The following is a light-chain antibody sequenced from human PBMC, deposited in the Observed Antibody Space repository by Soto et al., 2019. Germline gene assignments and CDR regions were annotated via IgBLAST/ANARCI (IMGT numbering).Light chain of an antibody. CDR3: QQYAGSPWT. J-gene: IGKJ1*01. CDR1: QSVGSSY. V-gene: IGKV3-20*01. Sequence: EVVLKLSPGTLSLSPGERATLSCRASQSVGSSYLAWYQHKPGQAPRLLIYGASSRATGIPDRFSGSGSGTDFTLIISRLEPEDFAVYYCQQYAGSPWTFCQGTKVDIK. CDR2: GAS.